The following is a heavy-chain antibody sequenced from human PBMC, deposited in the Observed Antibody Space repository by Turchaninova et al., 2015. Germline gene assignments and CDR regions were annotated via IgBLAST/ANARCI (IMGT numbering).Heavy chain of an antibody. J-gene: IGHJ4*02. CDR1: GYSLTSYW. CDR3: VVRGWLLGPSDY. Sequence: EVQRVPSGAEVKRAWECIKTAVKGSGYSLTSYWVGWLGHMPGKGLEWMGIIYPGDSDTRDSPSFQGQVTISADKSISTAYLQWSSLKASDTAMYYCVVRGWLLGPSDYWGQGTLVTVSS. D-gene: IGHD3-22*01. V-gene: IGHV5-51*03. CDR2: IYPGDSDT.